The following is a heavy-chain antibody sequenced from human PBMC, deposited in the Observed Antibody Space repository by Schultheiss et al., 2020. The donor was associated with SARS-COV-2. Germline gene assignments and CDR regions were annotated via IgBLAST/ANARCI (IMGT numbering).Heavy chain of an antibody. V-gene: IGHV3-48*04. Sequence: GGSLRLSCAASGFTFSSYAMSWVRQAPGKGLEWVSYISSSSSRIFYAGSVKGRFTISRDNAKNSLYLQMNTLRAEDTAVYFCVRDNFGFDYFGRGTQVTVSS. J-gene: IGHJ4*02. CDR1: GFTFSSYA. CDR2: ISSSSSRI. D-gene: IGHD3-3*01. CDR3: VRDNFGFDY.